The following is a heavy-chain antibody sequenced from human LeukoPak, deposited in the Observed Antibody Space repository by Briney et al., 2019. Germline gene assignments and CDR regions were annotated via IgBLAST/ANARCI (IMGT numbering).Heavy chain of an antibody. CDR1: GFTFSDYF. V-gene: IGHV3-66*01. CDR3: AREAVAGDY. J-gene: IGHJ4*02. Sequence: GGSLRLSCAASGFTFSDYFMSWIRQAPGKGLEWVSVIYSGGSTYYADSVKGRFTISRDNSKNTLYLQMNSLRAEDTAVYYCAREAVAGDYWGRGTLVTVSS. D-gene: IGHD6-19*01. CDR2: IYSGGST.